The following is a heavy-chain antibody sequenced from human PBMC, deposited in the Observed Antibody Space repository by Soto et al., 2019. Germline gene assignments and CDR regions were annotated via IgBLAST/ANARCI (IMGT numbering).Heavy chain of an antibody. Sequence: QVQLQESGPGLVKPSQTLSLTCTVSGGSIISGGHYWSWIRQQPGKGLEWIGYRYYAGSGYYKPYLQRRVTISIDTSNNQFSLEPSSVTAADTAVYYFGREVAAPTHFDSWGKGTLVTVSS. J-gene: IGHJ4*02. CDR1: GGSIISGGHY. V-gene: IGHV4-31*03. CDR2: RYYAGSG. D-gene: IGHD6-25*01. CDR3: GREVAAPTHFDS.